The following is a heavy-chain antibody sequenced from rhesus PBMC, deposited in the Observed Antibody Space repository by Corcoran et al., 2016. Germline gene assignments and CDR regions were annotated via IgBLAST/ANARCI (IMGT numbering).Heavy chain of an antibody. CDR3: AVSFFDF. CDR1: GFTFCRYG. Sequence: EVQLVESGGGLVQPGGSLRLSCAASGFTFCRYGMHWVRQAPGKGLEWVAVISYDGGETYYADSETPRSTISRGKSKSMLYLPVNNLTLEGTAVYYCAVSFFDFWGQGVLVTVSS. CDR2: ISYDGGET. J-gene: IGHJ4*01. D-gene: IGHD2-39*01. V-gene: IGHV3-54*02.